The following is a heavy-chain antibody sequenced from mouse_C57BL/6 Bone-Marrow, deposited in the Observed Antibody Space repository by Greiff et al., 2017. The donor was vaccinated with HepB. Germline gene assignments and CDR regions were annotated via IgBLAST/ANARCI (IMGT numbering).Heavy chain of an antibody. J-gene: IGHJ1*03. CDR2: IWRGGST. CDR1: GFSLTSYG. V-gene: IGHV2-5*01. Sequence: VHLVESGPGLVQPSQSLSITCTVSGFSLTSYGVHWVRQSPGKGLEWLGVIWRGGSTDYNAAFMSRLSITKDNSKSQVFFKMNSLQADDTAIYYCAKMGGYYGFDVWGTGTTVTVSS. D-gene: IGHD1-1*01. CDR3: AKMGGYYGFDV.